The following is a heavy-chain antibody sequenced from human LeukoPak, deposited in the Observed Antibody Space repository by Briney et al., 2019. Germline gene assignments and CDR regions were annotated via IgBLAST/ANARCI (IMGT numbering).Heavy chain of an antibody. V-gene: IGHV4-59*01. J-gene: IGHJ4*02. CDR1: GVPMMTYY. Sequence: SETLSLTCTVSGVPMMTYYWSWVRQPPGKGLEWIGYIYFSGSTNYNASLQSRLSISLDTSKNQFSMSLTSVTAADTAVYYCARRAPSGYFDSWGQGTLVTVSS. D-gene: IGHD3-10*01. CDR2: IYFSGST. CDR3: ARRAPSGYFDS.